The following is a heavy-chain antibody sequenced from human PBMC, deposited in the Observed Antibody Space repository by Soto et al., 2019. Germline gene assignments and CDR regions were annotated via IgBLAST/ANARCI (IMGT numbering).Heavy chain of an antibody. CDR3: ARADCSFITIFVVVNGEIWFDP. J-gene: IGHJ5*02. D-gene: IGHD3-3*01. CDR2: ISAYNGNT. CDR1: GYTFTSYG. Sequence: QVQLVQSGAEVKKPGASVKVSCKASGYTFTSYGISWVRQAPGQGLEWMGWISAYNGNTNYAQKLQGRVTMTTDTSMSRADIELRSLRSDDTAGYYCARADCSFITIFVVVNGEIWFDPWGQGTLVTVSS. V-gene: IGHV1-18*01.